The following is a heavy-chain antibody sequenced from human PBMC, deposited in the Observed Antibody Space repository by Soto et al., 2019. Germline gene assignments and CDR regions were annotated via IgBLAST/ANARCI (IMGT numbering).Heavy chain of an antibody. CDR2: LDAEYGET. Sequence: ASVKVSCKVSGYSLSDLSIHWVRQAPGKDFQWMGGLDAEYGETIYAQKLQGRGTMTEDTSTDTAYMELSSLTSEDKAMSYCETLPRTIDRTPHAIWRFDSWGQGTLVTVYS. CDR1: GYSLSDLS. CDR3: ETLPRTIDRTPHAIWRFDS. V-gene: IGHV1-24*01. J-gene: IGHJ4*02. D-gene: IGHD2-21*01.